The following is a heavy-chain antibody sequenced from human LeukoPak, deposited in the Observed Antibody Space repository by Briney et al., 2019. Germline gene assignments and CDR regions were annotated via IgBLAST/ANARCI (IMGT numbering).Heavy chain of an antibody. J-gene: IGHJ4*02. CDR1: GGSINNGGYY. V-gene: IGHV4-30-4*01. D-gene: IGHD3-22*01. CDR2: IYYSGST. Sequence: SETLSLTCTVSGGSINNGGYYWSWIRQHPGKGLEWIGYIYYSGSTYYNPSLKSRVTISVDTSKNQFSLKLSSVTAADTAVYYCARVGRYDSSGYFGVPTWDYWGQGTLVTVSS. CDR3: ARVGRYDSSGYFGVPTWDY.